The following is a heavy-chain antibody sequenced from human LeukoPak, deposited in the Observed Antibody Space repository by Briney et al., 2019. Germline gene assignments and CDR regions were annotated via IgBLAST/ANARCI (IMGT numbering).Heavy chain of an antibody. V-gene: IGHV3-30*18. CDR3: AKTRKWIDY. CDR1: GFTFSSYG. J-gene: IGHJ4*02. CDR2: ISYDGSNK. Sequence: SGGSLRLSCAASGFTFSSYGMHWVRQAPGKGLEWVAVISYDGSNKYYADSVKGRFTISRDNAKNSLYLQLSSLKADDTAVYYCAKTRKWIDYWGQGTLVTVSS. D-gene: IGHD2-8*01.